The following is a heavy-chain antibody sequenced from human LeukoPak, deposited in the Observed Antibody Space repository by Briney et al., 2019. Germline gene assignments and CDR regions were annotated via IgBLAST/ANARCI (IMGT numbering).Heavy chain of an antibody. V-gene: IGHV4-34*01. CDR1: GGSISSYY. D-gene: IGHD3-22*01. J-gene: IGHJ6*03. CDR2: INHSGST. CDR3: ARGYPYYYDSSGPEKYYYYMDV. Sequence: SETLSLTCTVSGGSISSYYWSWIRQPPGKGLEWIGEINHSGSTNYNPSLKSRVTISVDTSKNQFSLKLSSVTAADTAVYYCARGYPYYYDSSGPEKYYYYMDVWGEGTTVTVSS.